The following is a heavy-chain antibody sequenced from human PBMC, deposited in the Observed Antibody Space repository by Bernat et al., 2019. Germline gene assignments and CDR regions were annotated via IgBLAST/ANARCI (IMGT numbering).Heavy chain of an antibody. D-gene: IGHD5-12*01. CDR2: ISGSGGST. V-gene: IGHV3-23*01. Sequence: EVQLLESGGGFIQPGGSLRVSCAASRFTFTNYAMSWVRQAPGKGLEISAISGSGGSTYYADSVKGRFTISRDNSKNTLYLQMNSLRAEDTAVYYCAKVGGATNWGQGTLVTVSS. J-gene: IGHJ4*02. CDR1: RFTFTNYA. CDR3: AKVGGATN.